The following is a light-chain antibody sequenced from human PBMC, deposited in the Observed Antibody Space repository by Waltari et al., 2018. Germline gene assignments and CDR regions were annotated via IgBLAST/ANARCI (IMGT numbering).Light chain of an antibody. J-gene: IGKJ4*01. CDR2: TAS. CDR1: QAISKY. V-gene: IGKV1-16*02. Sequence: DIQMTQSPSSLSASVGDRVTLPFRESQAISKYLALFQQKPGKAPKSLIYTASTLHSGVPSKFSGSGFGTDFTLTINSLQPEDSATYYCQQYYNYPITFGGGTKVEIK. CDR3: QQYYNYPIT.